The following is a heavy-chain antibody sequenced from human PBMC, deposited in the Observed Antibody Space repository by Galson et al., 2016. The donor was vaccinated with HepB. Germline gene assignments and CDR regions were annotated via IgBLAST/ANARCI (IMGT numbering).Heavy chain of an antibody. CDR3: ARDFSKYGQNYFDY. J-gene: IGHJ4*02. CDR1: GYTFTSYY. Sequence: SLKVSCKASGYTFTSYYIHWVRQAPGQGLEWMGIINPGGGSTTYAHNFQGRVTMTRDTSTSTVYMELSSLRSDDTAVYYCARDFSKYGQNYFDYWGQGTLVTVSS. V-gene: IGHV1-46*01. CDR2: INPGGGST. D-gene: IGHD2-2*01.